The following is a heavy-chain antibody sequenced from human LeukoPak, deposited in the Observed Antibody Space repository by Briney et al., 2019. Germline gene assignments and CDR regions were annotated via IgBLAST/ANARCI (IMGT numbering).Heavy chain of an antibody. D-gene: IGHD6-19*01. CDR3: VRRDTGWNYFGY. CDR1: GGSINSHY. J-gene: IGHJ4*02. Sequence: SETLSLTCAVSGGSINSHYWGWIRQPPGKGLQWIGDIYYTGKNNYNPSLKSRVTISLDTSKDHLSLNLTSVLAADTAIYYCVRRDTGWNYFGYWGRGILGTVSS. CDR2: IYYTGKN. V-gene: IGHV4-59*08.